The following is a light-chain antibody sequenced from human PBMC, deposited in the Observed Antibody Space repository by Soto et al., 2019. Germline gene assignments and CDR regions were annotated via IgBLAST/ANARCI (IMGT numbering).Light chain of an antibody. Sequence: DVVMTQSPLSLPVTLGQPAPISCRSSQSLVYSDGNTYLNWFQQRPGQTARRLIYKVSKWESGVTERFSGSGSGTDFTLKISRVEAEDVGVYDCMQGTHWPPTFGQGTRLDIK. J-gene: IGKJ5*01. V-gene: IGKV2D-30*01. CDR2: KVS. CDR3: MQGTHWPPT. CDR1: QSLVYSDGNTY.